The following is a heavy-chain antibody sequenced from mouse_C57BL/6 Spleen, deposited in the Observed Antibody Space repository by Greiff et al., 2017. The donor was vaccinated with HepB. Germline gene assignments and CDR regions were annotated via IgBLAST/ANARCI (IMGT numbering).Heavy chain of an antibody. J-gene: IGHJ1*03. V-gene: IGHV5-17*01. Sequence: EVKLQESGGGLVKPGGSLKLSCAASGFTFSDYGMHWVRQAPEKGLEWVAYISSGSSTIYYADTVKGRFTISRDNAKNTLFLQMTSLRSEDTAMYYCAREVTRYFDVWGTGTTVTVSS. CDR1: GFTFSDYG. CDR2: ISSGSSTI. D-gene: IGHD2-5*01. CDR3: AREVTRYFDV.